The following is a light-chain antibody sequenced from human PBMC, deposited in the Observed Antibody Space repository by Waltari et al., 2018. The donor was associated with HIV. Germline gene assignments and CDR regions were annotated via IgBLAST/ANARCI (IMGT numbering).Light chain of an antibody. CDR2: SNN. CDR3: AAWEDSLNGPIWV. J-gene: IGLJ3*02. CDR1: SSNIGSYT. V-gene: IGLV1-44*01. Sequence: QSVLTQPPSASGTPGQRVTISCSGSSSNIGSYTVNWYQQIPGTAPKLLICSNNYRPSGVPDRFSGSKSGTSASLAISGLHSDDEADYFCAAWEDSLNGPIWVFGGGTKLTVL.